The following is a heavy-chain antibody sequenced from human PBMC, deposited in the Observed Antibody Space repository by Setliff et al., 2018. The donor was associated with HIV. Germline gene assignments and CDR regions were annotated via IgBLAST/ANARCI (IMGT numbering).Heavy chain of an antibody. D-gene: IGHD3-10*01. V-gene: IGHV3-23*01. CDR3: AKQQKSMGPYDSVDI. J-gene: IGHJ3*02. CDR2: ISGSAIST. CDR1: GFTFRSYA. Sequence: QPGGSLRLSCVASGFTFRSYAMSWVRQAPGKGLEWVSLISGSAISTHSVDSVKGRFTISRDNSKNMLYLQMNSLRADDTAIYYCAKQQKSMGPYDSVDIWGQGTMVTVSS.